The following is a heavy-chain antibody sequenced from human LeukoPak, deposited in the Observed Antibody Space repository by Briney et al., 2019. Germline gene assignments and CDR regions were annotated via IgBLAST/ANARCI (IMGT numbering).Heavy chain of an antibody. V-gene: IGHV3-53*01. Sequence: GGSLRLSCAASGFTVISNYMSWVRQAPGKGLEWVSVIYSGGNTYYADSVEGRFTISRDNSKNTLYLQMNSLRAEDTAVYYCAKASHSSGYYYSYFDYWGQGTLVTVSS. CDR3: AKASHSSGYYYSYFDY. D-gene: IGHD3-22*01. CDR2: IYSGGNT. J-gene: IGHJ4*02. CDR1: GFTVISNY.